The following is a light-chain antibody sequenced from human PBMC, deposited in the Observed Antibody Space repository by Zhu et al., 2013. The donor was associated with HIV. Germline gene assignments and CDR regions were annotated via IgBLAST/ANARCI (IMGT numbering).Light chain of an antibody. CDR1: QSIGNS. CDR3: QQYGTSPWT. V-gene: IGKV3-20*01. Sequence: EVVLTQSPVTLSLSPGERATLSCRASQSIGNSLAWYQQIPGQAPRLLIYGASSRATGIPDRFSGSGSGTDFTLTISSLEPEDFAVYYCQQYGTSPWTFGQGTKVEIK. CDR2: GAS. J-gene: IGKJ1*01.